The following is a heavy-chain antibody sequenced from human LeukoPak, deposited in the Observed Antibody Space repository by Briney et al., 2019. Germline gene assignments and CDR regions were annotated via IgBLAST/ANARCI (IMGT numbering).Heavy chain of an antibody. CDR3: ARLTGYSSESWFDP. Sequence: PSETLSLTCTVSGGSISSYYWNWIRQPPGKGLEWIGYINYSGSTNYNPSLKSRVTIPADTSKNQFSLKLSSVTAADTAVYYCARLTGYSSESWFDPWGQGTLVTVSS. CDR2: INYSGST. D-gene: IGHD3-9*01. V-gene: IGHV4-59*01. J-gene: IGHJ5*02. CDR1: GGSISSYY.